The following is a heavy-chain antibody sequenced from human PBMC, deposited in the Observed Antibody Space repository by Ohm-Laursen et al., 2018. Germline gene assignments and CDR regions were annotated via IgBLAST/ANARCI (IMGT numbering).Heavy chain of an antibody. CDR2: IKSDGSRI. V-gene: IGHV3-74*01. CDR3: ARGVGYDFYGMDV. J-gene: IGHJ6*02. CDR1: GFTFISYW. Sequence: SLRLSCTAPGFTFISYWMHWVRQTPGKGLEWVSRIKSDGSRITYADFVEGRFIISRDNARNTAYLQMSSLRAEDSAVYYCARGVGYDFYGMDVWGQGTTVTVSS.